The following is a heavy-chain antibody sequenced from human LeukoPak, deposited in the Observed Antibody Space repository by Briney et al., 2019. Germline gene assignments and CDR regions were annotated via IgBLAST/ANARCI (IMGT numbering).Heavy chain of an antibody. D-gene: IGHD3-3*01. CDR2: INPNSGST. CDR1: GYTFTGYY. V-gene: IGHV1-2*02. Sequence: ASVKVSCKASGYTFTGYYMHWVRQAPGQGLEWMGWINPNSGSTNYAQKFQGRVTMTRDTSISTAYMELSRLRSDDTAVYYCARAGHYDFWSGLKDYWGQGTLVTVSS. J-gene: IGHJ4*02. CDR3: ARAGHYDFWSGLKDY.